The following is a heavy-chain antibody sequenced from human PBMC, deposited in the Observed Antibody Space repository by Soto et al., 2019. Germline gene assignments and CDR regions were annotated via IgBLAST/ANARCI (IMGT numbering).Heavy chain of an antibody. CDR2: KSNDGSNP. V-gene: IGHV3-30-3*01. D-gene: IGHD3-22*01. Sequence: QVQLVESGGGVVQPERSLRLSCAASGFTFSKYAMHWVRQARGTGLEWVAVKSNDGSNPYYADSVKGRFTISRDNSKNTLYLQMNSLREEDTAVYYCARTGYDRSGYFVEYYFDYWGQGTLVTVSS. CDR1: GFTFSKYA. J-gene: IGHJ4*02. CDR3: ARTGYDRSGYFVEYYFDY.